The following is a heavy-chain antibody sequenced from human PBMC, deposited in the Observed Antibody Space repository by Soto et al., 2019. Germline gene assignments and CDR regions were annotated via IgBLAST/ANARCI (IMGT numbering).Heavy chain of an antibody. CDR2: ITSKTDGGTT. J-gene: IGHJ6*02. V-gene: IGHV3-15*01. CDR3: TTVSVTHYYYYYYVQDV. D-gene: IGHD4-17*01. CDR1: GFTSSNAR. Sequence: SLRLCCEASGFTSSNARMSWFRQSPGKGLEWVGRITSKTDGGTTDYAAPVKGRFTISRDDSKNTLYLQMNSLKTEDTAVYYCTTVSVTHYYYYYYVQDVSAQGTT.